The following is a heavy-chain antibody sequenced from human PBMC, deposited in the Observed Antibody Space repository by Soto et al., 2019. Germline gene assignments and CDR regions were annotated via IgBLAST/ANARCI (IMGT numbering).Heavy chain of an antibody. Sequence: QVQLQESGPGLVKPSQTLSLTCTVSGGPISSDDYYWTWIRQPPGKGLEWIGYIYHSGRTSYNPSLDSRITISMDTSKNLFSLKLSSVSAADTAVYYCARDRSNSPDYFDYWGQGALVTVSS. CDR3: ARDRSNSPDYFDY. CDR1: GGPISSDDYY. D-gene: IGHD6-6*01. CDR2: IYHSGRT. J-gene: IGHJ4*02. V-gene: IGHV4-30-4*01.